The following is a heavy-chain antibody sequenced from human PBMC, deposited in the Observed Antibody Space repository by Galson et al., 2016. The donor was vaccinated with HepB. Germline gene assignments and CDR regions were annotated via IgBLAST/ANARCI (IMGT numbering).Heavy chain of an antibody. CDR3: AREGEPYDFWSGSLAY. D-gene: IGHD3-3*01. Sequence: SLRLSCAASGFTFSSFWMRWVRQAPGKGLEWVANIKQDGSEKYYVESVKGRFTISRDNAKNSLYLQMNSLRAEDTAVYYCAREGEPYDFWSGSLAYWGQGTLVTVSS. CDR1: GFTFSSFW. CDR2: IKQDGSEK. J-gene: IGHJ4*02. V-gene: IGHV3-7*03.